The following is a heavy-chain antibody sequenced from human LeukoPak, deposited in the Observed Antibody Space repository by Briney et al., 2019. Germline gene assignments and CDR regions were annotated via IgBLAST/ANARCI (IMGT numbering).Heavy chain of an antibody. Sequence: PSETLSLTCTVSGGSISSSSYYWGWIRQPPGKGLEWIGSIYYSGSTYYNPSLKSRVTISVDTSKNQFSLKLSSVTAADTAVYYCAREKVAAAAAYNWFDPWGQGTLVTVSS. CDR3: AREKVAAAAAYNWFDP. J-gene: IGHJ5*02. CDR1: GGSISSSSYY. D-gene: IGHD6-13*01. V-gene: IGHV4-39*07. CDR2: IYYSGST.